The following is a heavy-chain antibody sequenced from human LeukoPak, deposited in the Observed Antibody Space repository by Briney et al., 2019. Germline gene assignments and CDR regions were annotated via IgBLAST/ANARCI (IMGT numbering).Heavy chain of an antibody. CDR1: GGSISSYY. V-gene: IGHV4-59*12. CDR3: ARSRPPPMIVVVRRFDY. D-gene: IGHD3-22*01. Sequence: PSETLSLTCTVSGGSISSYYWSWIRQPPGKGLEWIGYIYYSGSTNYNPSLKSRVTISVDTSKNQFSLKLSSVTAADTAVYYCARSRPPPMIVVVRRFDYWGQGTLVTVSS. CDR2: IYYSGST. J-gene: IGHJ4*02.